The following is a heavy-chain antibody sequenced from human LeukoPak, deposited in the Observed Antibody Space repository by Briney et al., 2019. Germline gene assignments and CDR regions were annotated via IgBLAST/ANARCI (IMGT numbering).Heavy chain of an antibody. CDR1: GFTFSSYW. D-gene: IGHD5-12*01. CDR2: VNSAGSST. J-gene: IGHJ4*02. CDR3: ARDRGYSQDY. V-gene: IGHV3-74*01. Sequence: PGRSLRLSCAASGFTFSSYWMHWVRQAPGKGLVWVSHVNSAGSSTSYADSVKGRFTISRDNAKNTLYLHMNSLRAEDTAVYYCARDRGYSQDYWGQGTLVTVSS.